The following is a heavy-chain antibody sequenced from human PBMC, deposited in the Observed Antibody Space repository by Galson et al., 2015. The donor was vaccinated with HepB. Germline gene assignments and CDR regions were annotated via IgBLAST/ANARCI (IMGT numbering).Heavy chain of an antibody. J-gene: IGHJ6*02. V-gene: IGHV3-48*04. D-gene: IGHD2-2*01. CDR1: GFTFSSYG. Sequence: SLRLSCAASGFTFSSYGMYWVRQAPGKGLEWVSYISSSSSTIYYADSVKGRFTISRDNAKNSLYLQMNSLRAEDTAVYYCARGCSSTSCYPAYYYYYGMDVWGQGTTVTVSS. CDR3: ARGCSSTSCYPAYYYYYGMDV. CDR2: ISSSSSTI.